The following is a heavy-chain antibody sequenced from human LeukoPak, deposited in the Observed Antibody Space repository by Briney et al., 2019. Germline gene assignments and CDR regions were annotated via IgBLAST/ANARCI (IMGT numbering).Heavy chain of an antibody. Sequence: SETLSLTCTVSGASITSYHWSWFRQPPGKGLEWTGCLLKTGGTLHSPSLKSRVTISVDTSKNQFSLKLSSVTAADTAVYYCARVYRYSGPDGYWGQATLVTVSS. CDR3: ARVYRYSGPDGY. CDR1: GASITSYH. D-gene: IGHD1-26*01. CDR2: LLKTGGT. J-gene: IGHJ4*02. V-gene: IGHV4-59*12.